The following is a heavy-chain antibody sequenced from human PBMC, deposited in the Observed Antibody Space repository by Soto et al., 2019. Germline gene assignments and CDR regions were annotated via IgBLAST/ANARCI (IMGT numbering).Heavy chain of an antibody. J-gene: IGHJ4*02. D-gene: IGHD2-8*02. Sequence: QVQLQQWGAGLLKPSETLSLTCAVYGGSFSGYDWTWIRQPPGPGLEWIGEINHSGSTNYNPSLKSRVTISVDTSKNQFSLKLTSVTAADTAVYYCARDKITGLFDYWGQGTLVTVSS. V-gene: IGHV4-34*01. CDR1: GGSFSGYD. CDR2: INHSGST. CDR3: ARDKITGLFDY.